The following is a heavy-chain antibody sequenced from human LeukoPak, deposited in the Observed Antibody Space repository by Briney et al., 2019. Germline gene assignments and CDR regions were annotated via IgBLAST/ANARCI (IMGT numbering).Heavy chain of an antibody. CDR3: ARGAGKAIAAAPYPFDY. J-gene: IGHJ4*02. CDR1: GGSFSGYY. Sequence: SETLSLTCAVYGGSFSGYYWSWIRQPRWKGLEWIGEINHSGSTNYNPSLKSRVTISVDTSKNQFSLKLSSVTAADTAVYYCARGAGKAIAAAPYPFDYWGQGTLVTVSS. D-gene: IGHD6-13*01. CDR2: INHSGST. V-gene: IGHV4-34*01.